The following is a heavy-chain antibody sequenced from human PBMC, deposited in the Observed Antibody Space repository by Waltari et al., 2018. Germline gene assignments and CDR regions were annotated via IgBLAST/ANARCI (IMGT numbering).Heavy chain of an antibody. J-gene: IGHJ4*02. CDR1: GYTFTGYY. V-gene: IGHV1-2*06. Sequence: QVQLVQSGAEVKKPGASVKVSCKASGYTFTGYYMHWVRQAPGQGLEWRGRNNPNSGGKNYAQKFQGRATRTRDTSISTAYRELSRLRSDDTAVYYCARDPEGIAAAGTAHWGQGTLVTVSS. CDR2: NNPNSGGK. CDR3: ARDPEGIAAAGTAH. D-gene: IGHD6-13*01.